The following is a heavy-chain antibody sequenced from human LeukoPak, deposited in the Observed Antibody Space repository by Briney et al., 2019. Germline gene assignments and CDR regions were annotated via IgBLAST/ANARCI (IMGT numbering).Heavy chain of an antibody. V-gene: IGHV3-64*05. CDR1: GFTFSRYA. D-gene: IGHD1-26*01. CDR2: ISSNGGST. Sequence: GGSLRLSCSASGFTFSRYAMQWVRQAPGKGLEYVSAISSNGGSTYYADSVKGRFTISRDNSKNTLYVQMSRLRAEDTAVYYCVKPTLSGIYYVGYYFDYWGQGTLVTVSS. J-gene: IGHJ4*02. CDR3: VKPTLSGIYYVGYYFDY.